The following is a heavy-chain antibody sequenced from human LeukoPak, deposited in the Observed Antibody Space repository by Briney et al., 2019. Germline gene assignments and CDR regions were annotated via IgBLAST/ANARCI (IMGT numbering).Heavy chain of an antibody. CDR2: ISGSGGST. CDR1: GFTFSSYA. V-gene: IGHV3-23*01. D-gene: IGHD3-10*01. J-gene: IGHJ6*03. CDR3: ARDGSGSYYPPYYYYYYYMDV. Sequence: GGSLRLSCAASGFTFSSYAMSWVRQAPGKGLKWVSAISGSGGSTYYADSVKGRFTISRDNSKNTLYLQMNSLRAEDTAVYYCARDGSGSYYPPYYYYYYYMDVWGKGTTVTVSS.